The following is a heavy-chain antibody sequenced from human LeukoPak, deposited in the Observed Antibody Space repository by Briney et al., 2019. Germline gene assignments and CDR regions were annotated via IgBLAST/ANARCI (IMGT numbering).Heavy chain of an antibody. CDR1: GYTFTSYG. V-gene: IGHV1-3*01. Sequence: GASVKVSCKASGYTFTSYGISWVRQAPGQGLEWMGWINADNGDTKYSQKFQGRVTITRDTSASTAYMELSSLRSEDTALYYCARGFPEYHGSVPYGMDVWGQGTTVTVSS. J-gene: IGHJ6*02. CDR3: ARGFPEYHGSVPYGMDV. D-gene: IGHD3-10*01. CDR2: INADNGDT.